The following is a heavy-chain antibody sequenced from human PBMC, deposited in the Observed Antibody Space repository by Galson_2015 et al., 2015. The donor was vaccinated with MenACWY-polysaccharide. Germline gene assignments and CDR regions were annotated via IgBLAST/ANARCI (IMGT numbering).Heavy chain of an antibody. CDR2: VYSSGST. Sequence: SETLSLTCTVSGGSISDYSWSWIRQPAGKGLEWIGRVYSSGSTNYNPSLKSRVTMSVDTSKNQFSLKLSSVTAADTAVYFCASSYSTFYYFDYWGQGTLVTVSS. CDR3: ASSYSTFYYFDY. V-gene: IGHV4-4*07. J-gene: IGHJ4*02. CDR1: GGSISDYS. D-gene: IGHD6-13*01.